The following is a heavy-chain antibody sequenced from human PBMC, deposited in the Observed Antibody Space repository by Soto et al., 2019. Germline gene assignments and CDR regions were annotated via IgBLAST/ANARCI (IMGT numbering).Heavy chain of an antibody. CDR1: GFTFSYYW. D-gene: IGHD1-26*01. J-gene: IGHJ3*01. V-gene: IGHV3-74*01. CDR2: IHSDGSST. Sequence: EVQLVESGGGLVRPGGSLRLSCAASGFTFSYYWMHWVRQAPGKGLVWVSRIHSDGSSTTYADFVKGRFIISRDNARNRVDLQMNSVRGEDTALYCCARGDRGAFDLWGQGTVVTVPS. CDR3: ARGDRGAFDL.